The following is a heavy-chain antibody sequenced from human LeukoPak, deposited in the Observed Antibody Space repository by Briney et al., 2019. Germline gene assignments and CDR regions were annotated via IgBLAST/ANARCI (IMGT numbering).Heavy chain of an antibody. V-gene: IGHV4-39*01. D-gene: IGHD6-13*01. Sequence: PSETLSLTCTVSGGSISSSSYYWGWIRQPPGKGLEWIGSIYYSGSTYYNPSLKSRVTISVDTSKNQFSLKLSSVTAADTAVYYCARHHKSLAAAYWGQGTLVTVSS. J-gene: IGHJ4*02. CDR1: GGSISSSSYY. CDR3: ARHHKSLAAAY. CDR2: IYYSGST.